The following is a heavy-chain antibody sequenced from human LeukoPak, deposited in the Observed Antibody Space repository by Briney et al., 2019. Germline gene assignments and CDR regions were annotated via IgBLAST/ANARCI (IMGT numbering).Heavy chain of an antibody. CDR1: GFTFSSYA. Sequence: PGGSLRLSCAASGFTFSSYAMSWVRHAPGKGREWVSAIRVSGESTYYADSVKGRFTISRDSSKNTLYLQMNSLSAEETAVYYCAKDGRNLQQLVRALVEYFQHWGQGTLVTVSS. CDR3: AKDGRNLQQLVRALVEYFQH. CDR2: IRVSGEST. V-gene: IGHV3-23*01. J-gene: IGHJ1*01. D-gene: IGHD6-13*01.